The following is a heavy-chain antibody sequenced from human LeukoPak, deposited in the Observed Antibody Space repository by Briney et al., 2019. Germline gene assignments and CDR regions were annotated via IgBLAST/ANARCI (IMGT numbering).Heavy chain of an antibody. CDR1: GYRFVNYW. D-gene: IGHD3-10*01. CDR3: ARTLVSENYYGSGSYRY. J-gene: IGHJ4*02. CDR2: IYPGDSDT. V-gene: IGHV5-51*01. Sequence: GESLKISCKGSGYRFVNYWIVWVRQMPGKGLEWMGIIYPGDSDTRYSPSFQGQVTISADKSISTAYLQWSSLKASDSAMYYCARTLVSENYYGSGSYRYWGQGTLVTVSS.